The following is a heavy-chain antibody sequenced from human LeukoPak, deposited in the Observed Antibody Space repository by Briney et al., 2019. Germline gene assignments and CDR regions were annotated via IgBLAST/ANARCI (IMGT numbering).Heavy chain of an antibody. CDR3: ARSQYYYDSSGYYPIDY. J-gene: IGHJ4*02. V-gene: IGHV4-59*08. CDR1: GGSIRSYY. D-gene: IGHD3-22*01. Sequence: SETLSLTCTVSGGSIRSYYWSWIRQPPGKGLEWIGYIYYSGSTYYNPSLKSRVTISVDTSKNQFSLKLSSVTAADTAVYYCARSQYYYDSSGYYPIDYWGQGTLVTVSS. CDR2: IYYSGST.